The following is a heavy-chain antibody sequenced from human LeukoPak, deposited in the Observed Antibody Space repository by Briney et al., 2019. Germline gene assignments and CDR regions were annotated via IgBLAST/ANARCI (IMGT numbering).Heavy chain of an antibody. CDR1: GGTFSSYA. Sequence: SVKVSCKASGGTFSSYAISWVRQAPGQGLEWMGGIIPIFGTANYAQKFQGRVTITADESTSTAYMELSSLRSEDTAVYYCARAKFPPYYYDSSGYYSDYWGQGTLVTVSS. D-gene: IGHD3-22*01. CDR2: IIPIFGTA. J-gene: IGHJ4*02. CDR3: ARAKFPPYYYDSSGYYSDY. V-gene: IGHV1-69*13.